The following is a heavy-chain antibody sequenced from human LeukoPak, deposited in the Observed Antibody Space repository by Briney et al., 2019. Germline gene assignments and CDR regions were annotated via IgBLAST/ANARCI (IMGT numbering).Heavy chain of an antibody. CDR1: GFTFSTYG. Sequence: GGSLRLSCAASGFTFSTYGMHWVRRAPGKGLEWVAVIWYDGSNKYYADSVKGRFTISRDNSKNTLYLQMNSLRAEDTAVYYCAKVEGSPPYYYYMDVWGKGTTVTVYS. CDR2: IWYDGSNK. J-gene: IGHJ6*03. D-gene: IGHD1-1*01. V-gene: IGHV3-33*06. CDR3: AKVEGSPPYYYYMDV.